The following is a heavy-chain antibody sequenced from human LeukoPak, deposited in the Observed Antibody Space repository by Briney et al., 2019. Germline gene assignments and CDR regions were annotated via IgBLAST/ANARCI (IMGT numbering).Heavy chain of an antibody. CDR3: AKCPYYYDSSGYPDY. CDR1: GFTFSDYY. D-gene: IGHD3-22*01. J-gene: IGHJ4*02. CDR2: ISSGSTI. V-gene: IGHV3-11*01. Sequence: GGSLRLSCAASGFTFSDYYMSWIRQAPGKGLEWVSYISSGSTIYYADSVKGRFTISRDNAKNSLYLQMNSLRAEDTAVYYCAKCPYYYDSSGYPDYWGQGTLVTVSS.